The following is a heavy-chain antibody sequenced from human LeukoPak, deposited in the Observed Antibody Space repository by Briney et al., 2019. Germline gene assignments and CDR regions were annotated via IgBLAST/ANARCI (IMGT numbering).Heavy chain of an antibody. Sequence: GGSLRLSCAASGFTFSNAWMTWVRQAPGKGLEWVGRIETKTDGGTTDYAAPVKGRFTISRDDSKNTLYLQMNSLKTDDTAAYYCTTVERWLLRSSPYWGQGTLVTVSS. V-gene: IGHV3-15*04. D-gene: IGHD5-24*01. J-gene: IGHJ4*02. CDR1: GFTFSNAW. CDR3: TTVERWLLRSSPY. CDR2: IETKTDGGTT.